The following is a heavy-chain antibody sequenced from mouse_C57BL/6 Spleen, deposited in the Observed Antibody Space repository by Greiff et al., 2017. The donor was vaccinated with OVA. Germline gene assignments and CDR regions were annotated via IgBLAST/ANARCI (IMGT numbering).Heavy chain of an antibody. CDR2: ISDGGSYT. V-gene: IGHV5-4*01. Sequence: EVKLVESGGGLVKPGGSLKLSCAASGFTFSSYAMSWVRQTPEKRLEWVATISDGGSYTYYPDNVKGRFTISRDNAKNNLYLQMSHLKSEDTAMYYCARDDPYYYAMDYWGQGTSVTVSS. CDR3: ARDDPYYYAMDY. CDR1: GFTFSSYA. J-gene: IGHJ4*01.